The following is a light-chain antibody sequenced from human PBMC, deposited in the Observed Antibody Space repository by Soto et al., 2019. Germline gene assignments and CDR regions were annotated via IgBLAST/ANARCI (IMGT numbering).Light chain of an antibody. Sequence: EVVMSLSLAAVSVSQGASVTFRCRASLGISINLAWYQQRPGQAPRLLIYGASTRATGVPARFSGSGSGTDFTLTISSLQSEDLAVYHCQQYNKWPQTFGQGTKADIK. J-gene: IGKJ1*01. CDR2: GAS. CDR1: LGISIN. CDR3: QQYNKWPQT. V-gene: IGKV3-15*01.